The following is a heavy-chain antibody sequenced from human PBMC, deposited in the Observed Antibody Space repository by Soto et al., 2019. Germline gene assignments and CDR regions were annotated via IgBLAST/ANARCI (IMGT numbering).Heavy chain of an antibody. CDR2: IRDRGNDYTV. D-gene: IGHD2-8*01. Sequence: GGSLRLSCAVSGFIFGYHYMDWVRQAPGKGLEWVGRIRDRGNDYTVEYAASVKDRFTISRDNAKSSLYLQMNSLRAEDTAVYYCARDPGCSNGICSRFDYWGQGTLVTVSS. J-gene: IGHJ4*02. CDR3: ARDPGCSNGICSRFDY. V-gene: IGHV3-72*01. CDR1: GFIFGYHY.